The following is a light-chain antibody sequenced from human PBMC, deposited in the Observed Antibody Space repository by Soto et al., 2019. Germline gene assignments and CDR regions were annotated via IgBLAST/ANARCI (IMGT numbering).Light chain of an antibody. CDR1: SSDVGSYNL. J-gene: IGLJ2*01. CDR2: EVS. CDR3: CSYAGSSTFVV. Sequence: QSALTQPASVSGSPGQSITISCTGTSSDVGSYNLVSWYQQHPGKAPKLMIYEVSKRPSRVSNRFSGSKSGNTASLTISGLQAEDEADYYCCSYAGSSTFVVFGGGTKLTLL. V-gene: IGLV2-23*02.